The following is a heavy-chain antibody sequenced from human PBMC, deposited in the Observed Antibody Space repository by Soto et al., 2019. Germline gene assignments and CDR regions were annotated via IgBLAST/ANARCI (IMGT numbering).Heavy chain of an antibody. J-gene: IGHJ6*03. CDR2: IYYSGST. CDR1: GGSLSSSSYY. CDR3: ARHAVTLNYGYYYYYMDV. D-gene: IGHD1-7*01. V-gene: IGHV4-39*01. Sequence: SETLSLTCTVSGGSLSSSSYYWGWIRQPPGKGLEWIGSIYYSGSTYYNPSLKSRVTISVDTSKNQFSLKLSSVTAADTAVYYCARHAVTLNYGYYYYYMDVWGKGTTVTVSS.